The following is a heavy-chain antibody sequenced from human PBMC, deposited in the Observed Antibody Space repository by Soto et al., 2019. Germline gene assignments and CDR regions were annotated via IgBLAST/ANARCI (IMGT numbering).Heavy chain of an antibody. V-gene: IGHV3-11*06. D-gene: IGHD2-2*01. J-gene: IGHJ5*02. Sequence: GGSLRLSCAASGFTFSDYYMSWIRQAPGKGLEWVSYISSSSSYTNYADSVKGRFTISRDNAKNSLYLQMNSLRAEDTAVYYCARVRGYCSSTSCYNNWFDPWGQGTLVTVSS. CDR1: GFTFSDYY. CDR2: ISSSSSYT. CDR3: ARVRGYCSSTSCYNNWFDP.